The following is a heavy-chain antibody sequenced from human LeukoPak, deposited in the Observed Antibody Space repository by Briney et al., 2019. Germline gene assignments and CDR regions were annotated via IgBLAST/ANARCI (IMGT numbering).Heavy chain of an antibody. J-gene: IGHJ4*02. D-gene: IGHD2-15*01. CDR1: GGSISYYY. Sequence: SETLSLTCTVSGGSISYYYWSWIPQSPGKGLEWIGYIYYNGSTNYNPSLKSRVTISVDMSKNQFSLKVTSVTAADTAIYYCARKGGHFDYWGQGTLVTVSS. CDR2: IYYNGST. CDR3: ARKGGHFDY. V-gene: IGHV4-59*01.